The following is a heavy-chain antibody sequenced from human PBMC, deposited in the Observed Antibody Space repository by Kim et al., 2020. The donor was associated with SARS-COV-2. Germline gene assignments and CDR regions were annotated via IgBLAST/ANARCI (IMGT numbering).Heavy chain of an antibody. V-gene: IGHV3-23*01. Sequence: GGSLRLSCAGSGFDFSDYALSWVRQIPGNGLEWVSAISNSGSLIYYADSVKGRFIISRDNSKNTVYLQMNGLRAEDTAIYYCVKDRDTFMSPLYFDFWGQGTLVPVSS. CDR1: GFDFSDYA. CDR3: VKDRDTFMSPLYFDF. CDR2: ISNSGSLI. D-gene: IGHD5-18*01. J-gene: IGHJ4*02.